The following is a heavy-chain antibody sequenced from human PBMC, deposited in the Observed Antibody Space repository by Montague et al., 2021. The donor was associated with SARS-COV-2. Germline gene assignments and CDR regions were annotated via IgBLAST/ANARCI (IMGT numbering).Heavy chain of an antibody. CDR1: GDSVSGNSGA. CDR3: VRYSGWFYFDF. J-gene: IGHJ4*02. CDR2: TYYRSKWYS. D-gene: IGHD6-19*01. V-gene: IGHV6-1*01. Sequence: CAISGDSVSGNSGAWSWIRQSPSRGLEWLGRTYYRSKWYSDYAPSVRGRLTVNPDASKNEFPLELNYVTLEDTAVYYCVRYSGWFYFDFWGQGTLVTVSS.